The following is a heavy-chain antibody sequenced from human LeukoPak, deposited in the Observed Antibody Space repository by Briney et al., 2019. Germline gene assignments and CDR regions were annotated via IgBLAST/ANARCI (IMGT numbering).Heavy chain of an antibody. CDR3: ARYNSAWKTDDY. CDR1: GFTFNSYW. V-gene: IGHV3-7*03. D-gene: IGHD6-19*01. Sequence: GGSLRLSCSASGFTFNSYWMTWVRQAPGKGLEWVADIKQDGSDKYYAGSVKGRFTISRDNAKNSLYLQMNSLRAEDKAVYFCARYNSAWKTDDYWRQGTLVTVSS. J-gene: IGHJ4*02. CDR2: IKQDGSDK.